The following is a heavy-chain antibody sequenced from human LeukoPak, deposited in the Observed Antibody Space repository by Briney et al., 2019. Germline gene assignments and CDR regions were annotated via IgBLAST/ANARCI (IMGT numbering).Heavy chain of an antibody. Sequence: GGPLRLSCAASGFTFRTYWMGWVRQAPGKGLEWVANIKQDGSEKYYVDSVKGRFTISRDNAKNSLYLQMNSLRAEDTAVYYCARVEGYDILTGYYNFDYWGQGTLVTVSS. J-gene: IGHJ4*02. CDR1: GFTFRTYW. D-gene: IGHD3-9*01. CDR3: ARVEGYDILTGYYNFDY. V-gene: IGHV3-7*01. CDR2: IKQDGSEK.